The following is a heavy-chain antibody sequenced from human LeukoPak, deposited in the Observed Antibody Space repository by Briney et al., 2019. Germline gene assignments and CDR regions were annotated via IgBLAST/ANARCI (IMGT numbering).Heavy chain of an antibody. CDR2: INPNSGGT. D-gene: IGHD2-2*01. J-gene: IGHJ4*02. CDR3: ARGGVGVVPAAKYPFDY. V-gene: IGHV1-2*04. CDR1: AYTFTGYY. Sequence: ASVKVSCKASAYTFTGYYMHWVRQAPGQGLEWMGWINPNSGGTNYAQKFQGWVTMTRDTSISTAYMELSRLRSDDTAVYYCARGGVGVVPAAKYPFDYWGQGTLVTVSS.